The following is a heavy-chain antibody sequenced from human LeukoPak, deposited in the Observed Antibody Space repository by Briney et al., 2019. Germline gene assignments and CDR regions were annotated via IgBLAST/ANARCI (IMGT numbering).Heavy chain of an antibody. D-gene: IGHD6-19*01. CDR1: GGSFSNFY. Sequence: ASETLSLTCTVSGGSFSNFYWSWLRQPPGKGLEWIGYIYYSGSSHYNPSLKSRITISLDTSKSQFSLKLSSVTAADTAVYYCARGSGWYADYWGQGALVTVSS. CDR2: IYYSGSS. J-gene: IGHJ4*02. CDR3: ARGSGWYADY. V-gene: IGHV4-59*01.